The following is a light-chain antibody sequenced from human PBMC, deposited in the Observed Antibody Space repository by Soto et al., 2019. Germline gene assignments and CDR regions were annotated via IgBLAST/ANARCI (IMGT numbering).Light chain of an antibody. CDR1: QSVNSN. J-gene: IGKJ4*01. CDR3: QQYNNWPPLT. CDR2: GAS. V-gene: IGKV3-15*01. Sequence: EIVMTQSPDTLSVSPGESATLSCRASQSVNSNLAWYQQKPGQAPRILIYGASTRATGLPARFSGRGSGTEFTLTISSLQSEDFAVYYCQQYNNWPPLTFGGGTKVEIK.